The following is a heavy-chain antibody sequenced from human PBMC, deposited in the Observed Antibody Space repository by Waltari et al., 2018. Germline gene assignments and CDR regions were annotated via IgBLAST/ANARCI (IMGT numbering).Heavy chain of an antibody. J-gene: IGHJ6*03. CDR3: ARHELGISQYYYNMYV. CDR1: GGSLGGYG. CDR2: IIPMFGIP. D-gene: IGHD7-27*01. V-gene: IGHV1-69*12. Sequence: VQLVQSGGEVKTPGSSVKVSCKASGGSLGGYGISWVRQAPGQGLEWMGVIIPMFGIPDFSQKFQDRLTITADESTNTAYMELSSLTSEDTAIYYCARHELGISQYYYNMYVWGQGTTVTITS.